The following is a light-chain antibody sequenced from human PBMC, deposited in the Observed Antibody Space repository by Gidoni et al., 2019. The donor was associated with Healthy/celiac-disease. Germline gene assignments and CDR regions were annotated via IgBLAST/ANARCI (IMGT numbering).Light chain of an antibody. CDR2: ADS. CDR3: QVWDSSSDHVV. Sequence: SYVLTQPTSVSVAPGQTARITCGGNNIGSKSVHWYQQKPGQAPVLVVYADSDRPSGIPARFSGSNSGNTATLTISRVEAGDEADYYCQVWDSSSDHVVFGGGTKLTVL. CDR1: NIGSKS. V-gene: IGLV3-21*02. J-gene: IGLJ2*01.